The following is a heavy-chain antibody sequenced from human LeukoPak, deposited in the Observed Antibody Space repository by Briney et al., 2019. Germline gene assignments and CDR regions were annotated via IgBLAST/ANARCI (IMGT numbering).Heavy chain of an antibody. Sequence: LETLSLTCANKGGCFSGYYCSSIPKPPANGIKWIGEIKHSGSTNYNPSLKSRVTISVDTSKNQFSLKLSSVTAADTAVYYCARGGLLRKFDPWGQGTLVTVSS. CDR1: GGCFSGYY. CDR2: IKHSGST. CDR3: ARGGLLRKFDP. J-gene: IGHJ5*02. V-gene: IGHV4-34*01. D-gene: IGHD2-15*01.